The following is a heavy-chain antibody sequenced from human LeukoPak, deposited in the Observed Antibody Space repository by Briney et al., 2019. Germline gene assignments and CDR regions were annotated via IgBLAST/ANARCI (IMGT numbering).Heavy chain of an antibody. D-gene: IGHD2-2*01. J-gene: IGHJ1*01. CDR1: GGTFSSYA. Sequence: ASVKVSCKASGGTFSSYAISWVRQAPGQGLEWMGGIIPIFGTANYAQKFQGRVTITADESTSTAYMELSSLRSEDTAVYYCATIPAWQIVVVPAANPKVYFQHWGQGTLVTVSS. CDR2: IIPIFGTA. V-gene: IGHV1-69*13. CDR3: ATIPAWQIVVVPAANPKVYFQH.